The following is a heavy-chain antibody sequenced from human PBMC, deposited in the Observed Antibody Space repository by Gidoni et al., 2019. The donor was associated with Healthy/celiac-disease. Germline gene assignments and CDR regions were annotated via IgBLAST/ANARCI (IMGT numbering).Heavy chain of an antibody. D-gene: IGHD6-19*01. CDR3: ARQRDSNFRGGGWRSGYYYMDV. Sequence: EVQLVQSEAEVKQPGESLKISCKGSGYSFTSYWIGWVRQMPGKGLEWMGIIYPGDSDTRYSPSFQGQVTISADKSISTAYLQWSSLKASDTAMYYCARQRDSNFRGGGWRSGYYYMDVWGKGTTVTVSS. CDR2: IYPGDSDT. V-gene: IGHV5-51*01. CDR1: GYSFTSYW. J-gene: IGHJ6*03.